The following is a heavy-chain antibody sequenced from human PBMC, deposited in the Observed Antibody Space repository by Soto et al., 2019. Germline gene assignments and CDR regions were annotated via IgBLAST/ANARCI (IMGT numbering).Heavy chain of an antibody. D-gene: IGHD3-9*01. J-gene: IGHJ4*02. Sequence: PGGSLILSCAASGFTFSSYGMHWVRQAPGKGLEWVAVISYDGSNKYYADSVKGRFTISRDNSKNTLYLQMNSLRAEDTAVYYCAKDFNWYFDYWGQGTLVTVSS. CDR1: GFTFSSYG. CDR2: ISYDGSNK. V-gene: IGHV3-30*18. CDR3: AKDFNWYFDY.